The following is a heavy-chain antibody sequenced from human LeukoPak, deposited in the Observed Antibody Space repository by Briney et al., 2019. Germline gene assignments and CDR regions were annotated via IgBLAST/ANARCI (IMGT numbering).Heavy chain of an antibody. Sequence: GESLKISCKGSGYSFTIYWIGWVRQMPGKGLEWMGVIYPGDSDTRYSPSFQGQVTISADKSISTAYLQWSSLKASDTAMYYCARQEGSGNYLYYFDYWGQGTLVTVSS. CDR3: ARQEGSGNYLYYFDY. D-gene: IGHD3-10*01. CDR2: IYPGDSDT. V-gene: IGHV5-51*01. CDR1: GYSFTIYW. J-gene: IGHJ4*02.